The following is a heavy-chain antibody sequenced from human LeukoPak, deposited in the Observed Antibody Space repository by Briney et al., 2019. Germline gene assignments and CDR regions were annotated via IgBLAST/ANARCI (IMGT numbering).Heavy chain of an antibody. Sequence: VKVSSKSSGGTFSSYAISWVRQAPGQGLELMGGIIPIFGTANYAQKYQGRVTITTDESTSTAYTELSSLRSEDTAVYYCARAGDTAMDYFDYWGQGTLVTVSS. J-gene: IGHJ4*02. CDR3: ARAGDTAMDYFDY. CDR1: GGTFSSYA. CDR2: IIPIFGTA. D-gene: IGHD5-18*01. V-gene: IGHV1-69*05.